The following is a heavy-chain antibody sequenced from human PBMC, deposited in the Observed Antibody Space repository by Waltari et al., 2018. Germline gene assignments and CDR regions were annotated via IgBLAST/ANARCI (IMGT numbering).Heavy chain of an antibody. CDR2: IIPILGTA. Sequence: QVQLVQSGAEVKKPGSSVKVSCKASGGTFSSYAISWVRQAPGQGLEWMGGIIPILGTANDAQKFQGRVTITADESTSTAYMELSSLRSEDTAVYYCARVHPDYDSSGYNDYWGQGTLVTVSS. CDR3: ARVHPDYDSSGYNDY. J-gene: IGHJ4*02. V-gene: IGHV1-69*01. D-gene: IGHD3-22*01. CDR1: GGTFSSYA.